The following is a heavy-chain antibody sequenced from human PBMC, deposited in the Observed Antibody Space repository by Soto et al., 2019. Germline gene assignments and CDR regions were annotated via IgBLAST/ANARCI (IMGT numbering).Heavy chain of an antibody. CDR3: ARGPTYYDFWSGYFDY. CDR2: IYYSGST. Sequence: SETLYLTCTVSGGSISSYYWSWIRQPPGKGLEWIGYIYYSGSTNYNPSLKSRVTISVDTSKNQFSLKLSSVTAADTAVYYCARGPTYYDFWSGYFDYWGQGTLVTVSS. CDR1: GGSISSYY. V-gene: IGHV4-59*01. D-gene: IGHD3-3*01. J-gene: IGHJ4*02.